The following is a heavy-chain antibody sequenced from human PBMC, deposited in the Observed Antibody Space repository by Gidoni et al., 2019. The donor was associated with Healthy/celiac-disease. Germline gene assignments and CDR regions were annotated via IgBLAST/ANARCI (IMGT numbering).Heavy chain of an antibody. Sequence: EVQLVESGGGLVQPGGSLRPSGAASGFTFSSYERNWVRQAPGRGVGWVSYVSSSGSTIYYADSVKGRFTISRDNAKNTLYLQMNSLRAEDTAVYYCAREGGGYSYGFDYWGQGTLVTVSS. D-gene: IGHD5-18*01. CDR3: AREGGGYSYGFDY. V-gene: IGHV3-48*03. CDR2: VSSSGSTI. J-gene: IGHJ4*02. CDR1: GFTFSSYE.